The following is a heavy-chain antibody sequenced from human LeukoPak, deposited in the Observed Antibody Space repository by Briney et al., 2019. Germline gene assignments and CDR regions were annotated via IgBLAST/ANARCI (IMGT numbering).Heavy chain of an antibody. CDR2: INSDGSST. D-gene: IGHD3-22*01. CDR3: ATSYYESSGYLDWHFDL. Sequence: GGSLRLSCAASGFTFSSYWMHWVRQAPGKGLVWVSRINSDGSSTSYADSVKGRFTISRDNSKNTLYLQMNSLRAEDTAVYYCATSYYESSGYLDWHFDLWGRGTLVTVSS. V-gene: IGHV3-74*01. J-gene: IGHJ2*01. CDR1: GFTFSSYW.